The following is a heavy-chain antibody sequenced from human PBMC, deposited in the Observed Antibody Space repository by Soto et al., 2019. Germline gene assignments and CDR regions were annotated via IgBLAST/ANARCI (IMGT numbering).Heavy chain of an antibody. J-gene: IGHJ6*02. CDR3: ARDRRGYYGMDV. CDR2: IYYSGST. V-gene: IGHV4-59*01. CDR1: GGSISSYY. Sequence: QVQLQESGPGLVKPSEILSVTCTVSGGSISSYYWSWIRQPRGKGLEWIGYIYYSGSTNYNPSLKSRVTISVDTSKNQFSLKLSSVTAADTAVYYCARDRRGYYGMDVWGQGTTVTVSS.